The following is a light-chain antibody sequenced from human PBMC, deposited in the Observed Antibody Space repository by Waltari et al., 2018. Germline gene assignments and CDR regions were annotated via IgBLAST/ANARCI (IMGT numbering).Light chain of an antibody. J-gene: IGKJ1*01. CDR3: QKYNSAPRT. CDR1: QGISNY. CDR2: AAS. Sequence: DIHMTQPPSSLSASVGDRVTTTFRASQGISNYLAWYQQKPGKVPTLLIYAASTLQSGVPSRCRGSGSGTDFTLTISSLQPEDVATYYCQKYNSAPRTFGQGTKVEIK. V-gene: IGKV1-27*01.